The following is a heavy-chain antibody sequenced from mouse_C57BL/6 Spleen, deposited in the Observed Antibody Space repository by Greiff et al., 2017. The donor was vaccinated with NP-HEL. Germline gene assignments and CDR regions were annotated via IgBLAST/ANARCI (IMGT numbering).Heavy chain of an antibody. CDR2: IDPSDSYT. CDR1: GYTFTSYW. CDR3: ARKRGLELLWYFDV. D-gene: IGHD1-1*01. Sequence: QVQLQQPGAELVMPGASVKLSCKASGYTFTSYWMHWVKQRPGQGLEWIGEIDPSDSYTNYNQKFKGKSTLTVDKSSSTAYMQLSSLTSEDSAVYYCARKRGLELLWYFDVWGTGTTVTVSS. J-gene: IGHJ1*03. V-gene: IGHV1-69*01.